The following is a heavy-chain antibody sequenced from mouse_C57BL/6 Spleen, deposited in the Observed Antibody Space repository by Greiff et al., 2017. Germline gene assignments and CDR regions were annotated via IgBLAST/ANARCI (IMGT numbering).Heavy chain of an antibody. D-gene: IGHD2-5*01. CDR2: IDPSASYT. V-gene: IGHV1-69*01. J-gene: IGHJ2*01. CDR1: GYTFTSYW. Sequence: QVQLQQPGAELVMPGASVKLSCKASGYTFTSYWMHWVKQRPGQGLEWIGEIDPSASYTNYNQKFKGKSTLTVDKSSSTAYMQLSSLTSEDSAVYYCARWGTYSNYVDYWGQGTTLTVSS. CDR3: ARWGTYSNYVDY.